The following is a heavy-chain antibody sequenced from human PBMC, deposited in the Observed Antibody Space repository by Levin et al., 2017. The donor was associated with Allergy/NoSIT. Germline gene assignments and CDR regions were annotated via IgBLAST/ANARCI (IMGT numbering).Heavy chain of an antibody. CDR3: TKDRRFTVTADFDN. CDR2: ITGSAATA. V-gene: IGHV3-23*01. J-gene: IGHJ4*01. Sequence: GGSLRLSCAASGFTFTSYAMAWVRQAPGKGLEWVASITGSAATAYYADSVKGRFTISKDNPKNALVLQMNNLRPEETADYYCTKDRRFTVTADFDNWGHGTRVTVSS. CDR1: GFTFTSYA. D-gene: IGHD2-21*02.